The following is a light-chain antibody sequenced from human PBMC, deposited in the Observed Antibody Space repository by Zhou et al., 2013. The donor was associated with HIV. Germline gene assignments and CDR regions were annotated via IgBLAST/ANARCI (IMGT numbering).Light chain of an antibody. CDR2: ATS. CDR1: QSVGRW. CDR3: QQAHSFPHT. V-gene: IGKV1-12*01. J-gene: IGKJ4*01. Sequence: DIQMTQSPSTLSASIGATVTITCRASQSVGRWLAWYQQKPGQAPKLVIYATSNLQTGVPSRFSGSGSGTNFTLTITDIQPEDFGVYYCQQAHSFPHTFGGGTRVDVK.